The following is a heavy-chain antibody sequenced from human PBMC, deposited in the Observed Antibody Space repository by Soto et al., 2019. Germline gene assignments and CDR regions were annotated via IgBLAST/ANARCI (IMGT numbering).Heavy chain of an antibody. J-gene: IGHJ4*02. CDR3: AKAGKTTVTTEFDY. V-gene: IGHV3-23*01. CDR1: RFTFSSYA. Sequence: GGSLRLSFAASRFTFSSYAMNWVRQAPGKGLEWVSTISGSGGSTYHADSVKGRFTISRDNSKDTLYLQMNSLRAEDTAVYYCAKAGKTTVTTEFDYWGQGT. D-gene: IGHD4-17*01. CDR2: ISGSGGST.